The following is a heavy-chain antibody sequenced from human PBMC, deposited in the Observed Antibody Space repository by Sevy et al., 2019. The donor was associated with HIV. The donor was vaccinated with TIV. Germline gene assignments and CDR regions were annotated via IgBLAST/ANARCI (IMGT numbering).Heavy chain of an antibody. CDR3: ARVNCNGGSCYYYDGMDV. J-gene: IGHJ6*02. CDR1: GFTVSSNY. Sequence: GGSLRLSCAASGFTVSSNYMSWVRQAPGKGLEWVSVIYSGGCTYDADSVKGRFTISRDNSKNTLYLQMNRLRAEDTAVYYCARVNCNGGSCYYYDGMDVWGQGTTVTVSS. D-gene: IGHD2-15*01. CDR2: IYSGGCT. V-gene: IGHV3-53*01.